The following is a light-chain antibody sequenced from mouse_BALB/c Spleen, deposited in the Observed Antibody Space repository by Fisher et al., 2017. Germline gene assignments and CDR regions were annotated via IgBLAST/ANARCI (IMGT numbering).Light chain of an antibody. Sequence: DIVLTQTPTTMAASPGEKITITCSASSSISSNYLHWYQQKSGASPKLWIYSTSNLASGVPARFSGSGSGTSYSLTISSMEAEDAATYYCHQYHRSPRTFGGGTKLEIK. CDR3: HQYHRSPRT. J-gene: IGKJ1*01. CDR1: SSISSNY. CDR2: STS. V-gene: IGKV4-57-1*01.